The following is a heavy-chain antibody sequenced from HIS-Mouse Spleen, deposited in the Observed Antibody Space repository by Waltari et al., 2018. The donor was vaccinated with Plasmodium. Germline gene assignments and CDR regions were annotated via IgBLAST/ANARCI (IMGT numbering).Heavy chain of an antibody. D-gene: IGHD6-13*01. CDR2: IKQDGSEK. V-gene: IGHV3-7*01. CDR3: ASSWYWYFDL. J-gene: IGHJ2*01. Sequence: EVQLVESGGGLVQPGGSLRLSCAASGFPLCSYWMSWVRQGPGKGLEWVANIKQDGSEKYYVDSVKGRFTISRDNAKNSLYLQMNSLRAEDTAVYYCASSWYWYFDLWGRGTLVTVSS. CDR1: GFPLCSYW.